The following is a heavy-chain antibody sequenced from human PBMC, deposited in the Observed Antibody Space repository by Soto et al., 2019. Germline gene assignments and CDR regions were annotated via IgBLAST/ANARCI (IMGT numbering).Heavy chain of an antibody. CDR3: AREFRFYYDSSGYPYGMDV. CDR2: MNPNSGNT. Sequence: AAVKVSCKASGYTFTSYDINWVRQATGQGLEWMGWMNPNSGNTGYAQKFQGRVTMTRNTSISTAYMELSSLRSEDTAVYYCAREFRFYYDSSGYPYGMDVWGQGTTVTVS. CDR1: GYTFTSYD. J-gene: IGHJ6*02. V-gene: IGHV1-8*01. D-gene: IGHD3-22*01.